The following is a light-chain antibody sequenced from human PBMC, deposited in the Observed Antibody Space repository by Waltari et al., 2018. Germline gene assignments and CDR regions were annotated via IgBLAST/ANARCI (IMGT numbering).Light chain of an antibody. V-gene: IGKV1-5*03. CDR1: QRISSW. J-gene: IGKJ1*01. CDR3: QQYNGYWT. CDR2: KAS. Sequence: DIQLIQSPSTLSASVGDRVTITCRASQRISSWLAWYQQKPGTAPKLLIYKASTVESGVPSRFSGSGSGTEFTLTINSLQPDDFATYYCQQYNGYWTFGQGTKVEIK.